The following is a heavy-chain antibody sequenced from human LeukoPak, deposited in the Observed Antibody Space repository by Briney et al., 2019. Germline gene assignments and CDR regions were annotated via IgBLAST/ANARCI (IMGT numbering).Heavy chain of an antibody. Sequence: SSETLSLTCTVSGGSISSYYWSWIRQPAGKGLEWIGRIYTSGSTNYNPSLKSRVTMSVDTSKNQFSLKLSSLTAADSALYYCARPPPLGATRGYYYYYMYVWVKGTTVTVSS. CDR3: ARPPPLGATRGYYYYYMYV. J-gene: IGHJ6*03. V-gene: IGHV4-4*07. D-gene: IGHD1-26*01. CDR2: IYTSGST. CDR1: GGSISSYY.